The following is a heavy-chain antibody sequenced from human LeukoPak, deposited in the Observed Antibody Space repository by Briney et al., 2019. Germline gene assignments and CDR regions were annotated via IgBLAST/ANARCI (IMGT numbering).Heavy chain of an antibody. CDR3: AKDAVAGTYYFDY. D-gene: IGHD6-19*01. J-gene: IGHJ4*02. V-gene: IGHV1-46*01. Sequence: ASVKVSCKTSGYIFTTYYVHWVRQAPGQGLEWMGLINPSGGSTSYAQKFQGRVTMTRDTSTSTVYMEMSSLRPEDTAVYYCAKDAVAGTYYFDYWGQGTLVTVSP. CDR2: INPSGGST. CDR1: GYIFTTYY.